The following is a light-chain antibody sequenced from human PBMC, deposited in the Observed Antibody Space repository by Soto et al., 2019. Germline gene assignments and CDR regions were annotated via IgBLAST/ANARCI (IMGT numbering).Light chain of an antibody. V-gene: IGLV2-14*01. Sequence: QSVLTQPASVSGSPGQSITISCTGTSSDVGGYNYVSWYQQHPGKAPKLMIFEVSNRPSGISIRFSGSKSGNTASLTISGLQTEDEADYYCSSYTNNSPYVFGTGTKDTVL. CDR3: SSYTNNSPYV. J-gene: IGLJ1*01. CDR2: EVS. CDR1: SSDVGGYNY.